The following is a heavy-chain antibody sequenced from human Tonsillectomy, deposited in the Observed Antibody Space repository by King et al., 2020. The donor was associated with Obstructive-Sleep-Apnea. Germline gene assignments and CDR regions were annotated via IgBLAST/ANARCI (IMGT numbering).Heavy chain of an antibody. CDR2: ISGYNGDT. CDR1: GYTFMNYG. J-gene: IGHJ6*02. D-gene: IGHD3-9*01. CDR3: AREVSTIFWGKYGMDV. V-gene: IGHV1-18*01. Sequence: QLVQSGAEVKKPGASVKVSCKASGYTFMNYGISWVRQAPGQGLEWMGWISGYNGDTNYGQKLQGRVTMTTDTSTSTAYMELRSLRSDDTAVYYCAREVSTIFWGKYGMDVWGQGTTVTVSS.